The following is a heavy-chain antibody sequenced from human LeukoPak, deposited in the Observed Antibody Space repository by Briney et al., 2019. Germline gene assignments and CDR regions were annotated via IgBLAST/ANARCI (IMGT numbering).Heavy chain of an antibody. V-gene: IGHV1-18*01. D-gene: IGHD1-26*01. Sequence: ASVKVSCKASGYTFTSYGISWVRQAPGQGLEWMGWISAYNGNTNYAQKLQGRVTMTTDTSTSTAYMELRSLRSDDTAVYYCARDSDRGSHSSHDAFDIWGQGTMVTVSS. CDR2: ISAYNGNT. J-gene: IGHJ3*02. CDR3: ARDSDRGSHSSHDAFDI. CDR1: GYTFTSYG.